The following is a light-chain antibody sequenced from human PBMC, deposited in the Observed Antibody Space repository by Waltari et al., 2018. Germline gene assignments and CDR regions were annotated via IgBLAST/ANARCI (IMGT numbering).Light chain of an antibody. CDR3: QHGNTFPLT. CDR2: DAS. Sequence: DIQMTQSPSSVSASVGDRVIITCRASQDISRWLALYQHTPGKAPKFLIYDASTLQSGVPSRFSGTGSGTEFTLTISSLQPEDFATYYCQHGNTFPLTFGGGTKVEIK. CDR1: QDISRW. V-gene: IGKV1-12*01. J-gene: IGKJ4*01.